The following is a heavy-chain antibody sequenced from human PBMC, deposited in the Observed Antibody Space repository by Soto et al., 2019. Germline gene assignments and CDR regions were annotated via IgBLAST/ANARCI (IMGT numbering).Heavy chain of an antibody. CDR1: GGSISSGGYY. D-gene: IGHD3-3*01. Sequence: QVQLQESGPGLVKPSQTLSLTCTVSGGSISSGGYYWSWIRQHPGKGLEWIGYIYYSGSTYYNPSLKSRVIISVDKSKNQFSLKLSSVTAADTAVYYWARAEEWLGEIDYWGQGTLVTVSS. CDR2: IYYSGST. CDR3: ARAEEWLGEIDY. J-gene: IGHJ4*02. V-gene: IGHV4-31*03.